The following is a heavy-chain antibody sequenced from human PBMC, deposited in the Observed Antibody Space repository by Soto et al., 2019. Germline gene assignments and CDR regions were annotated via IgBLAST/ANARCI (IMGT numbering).Heavy chain of an antibody. V-gene: IGHV4-34*01. CDR2: INHSGTT. CDR3: ARAPLYRSSTSCYSGYFDY. Sequence: QVQLQQWGAGLLKPSETLSLTCAVYGGSFSDYYWIWIRQPPGKGLEWIGEINHSGTTNYNPSLKSRVTISVDTSKNQFSLKLSSVTAADTAVYYCARAPLYRSSTSCYSGYFDYWGQGTLVTVSS. CDR1: GGSFSDYY. D-gene: IGHD2-2*02. J-gene: IGHJ4*02.